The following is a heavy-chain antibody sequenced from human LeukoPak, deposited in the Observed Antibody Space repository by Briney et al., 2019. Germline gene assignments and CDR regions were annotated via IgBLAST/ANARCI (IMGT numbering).Heavy chain of an antibody. CDR3: ARADLRGDAFDI. CDR1: GYSFVLYG. Sequence: ASVKVSCKASGYSFVLYGISWVRQAPGEGPEWMGWISGSTGDTNYAQKFQGRVTMTADTSSSTAYMELRSLRLDDMAVYYCARADLRGDAFDIWGQGTMVTVSS. J-gene: IGHJ3*02. CDR2: ISGSTGDT. D-gene: IGHD3-16*01. V-gene: IGHV1-18*03.